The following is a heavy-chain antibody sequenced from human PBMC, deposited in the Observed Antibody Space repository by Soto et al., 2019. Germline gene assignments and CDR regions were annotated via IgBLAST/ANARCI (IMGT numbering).Heavy chain of an antibody. J-gene: IGHJ4*02. Sequence: SETLPLTCIVSGGSSINYYWILIRQPPGKGLEWIGYIYYSGSTNYNPSLTSRVTISVDTSKNQFSLKLSSVTAADTAVYYCARHRYSYGVYYFDYWGQGTLVTVSS. D-gene: IGHD5-18*01. CDR3: ARHRYSYGVYYFDY. CDR1: GGSSINYY. CDR2: IYYSGST. V-gene: IGHV4-59*08.